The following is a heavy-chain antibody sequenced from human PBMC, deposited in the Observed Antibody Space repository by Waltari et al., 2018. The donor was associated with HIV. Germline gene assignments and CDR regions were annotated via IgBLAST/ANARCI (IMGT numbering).Heavy chain of an antibody. CDR1: GYSIRSGYY. J-gene: IGHJ4*02. D-gene: IGHD2-2*02. CDR3: ARVGDPYCSSTSCNILKGCDY. Sequence: QVQLQESGPGLVQPSETLSLTCTVSGYSIRSGYYWGWIRQPPGKGLGWIGSIYHSGNTYYNPSLKSRVTISVDTSKNQFSLKLSSVTAADTAVYYCARVGDPYCSSTSCNILKGCDYWGQGTLVTVSS. CDR2: IYHSGNT. V-gene: IGHV4-38-2*02.